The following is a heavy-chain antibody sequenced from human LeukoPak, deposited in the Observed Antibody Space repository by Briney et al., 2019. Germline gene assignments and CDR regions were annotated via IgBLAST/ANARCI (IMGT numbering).Heavy chain of an antibody. V-gene: IGHV3-9*01. Sequence: GRSLRLSCAASGFKFDDYAVHWVRQTPGKGLEWVSGISWNSGNIYYAASVQGRFAISRDNANNSLFLQMDSLRREDTAFYYCARSSGGSTPDFDFWGQGTLVTVSS. CDR3: ARSSGGSTPDFDF. D-gene: IGHD2-2*01. CDR2: ISWNSGNI. J-gene: IGHJ4*02. CDR1: GFKFDDYA.